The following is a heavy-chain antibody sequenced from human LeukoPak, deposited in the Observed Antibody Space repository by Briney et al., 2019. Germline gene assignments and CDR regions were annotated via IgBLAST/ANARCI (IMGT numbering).Heavy chain of an antibody. V-gene: IGHV3-7*01. CDR2: IKQDGSEK. J-gene: IGHJ4*02. D-gene: IGHD6-13*01. Sequence: GGSLRLSCAASGFTFSDYYMSWIRQAPGKGLEWVANIKQDGSEKYYVDSVKGRFTISRDNAKNSLYLQMNSLRAEDTAAYYCARDEGIAAAGIPAGTDYWGQGTLVTVSS. CDR3: ARDEGIAAAGIPAGTDY. CDR1: GFTFSDYY.